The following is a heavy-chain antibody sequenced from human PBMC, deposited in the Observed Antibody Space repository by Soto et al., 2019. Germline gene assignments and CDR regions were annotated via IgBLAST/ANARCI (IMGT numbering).Heavy chain of an antibody. D-gene: IGHD4-17*01. V-gene: IGHV3-15*01. CDR2: IKSKTDGGTT. Sequence: GGSLRLSCAASGLTFSIAWLSWVRQAPGKGLEWVGRIKSKTDGGTTDYAAPVKGRFTISRDDSKNTLYLQMNSLKTEDTAVYYCTTDLPSNDYGDYPSLDYWGQGTLVTVSS. J-gene: IGHJ4*02. CDR3: TTDLPSNDYGDYPSLDY. CDR1: GLTFSIAW.